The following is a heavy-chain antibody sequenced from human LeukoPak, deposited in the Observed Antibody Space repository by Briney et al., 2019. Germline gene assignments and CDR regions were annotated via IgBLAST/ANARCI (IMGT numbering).Heavy chain of an antibody. CDR2: IYYSGST. CDR1: GGSISSYY. CDR3: ARYIAAAGTTVFDY. J-gene: IGHJ4*02. V-gene: IGHV4-59*01. Sequence: SETLSLTCTVSGGSISSYYWSWIRQPPGKGLEWIGYIYYSGSTNYNPSLKSRVTISVDTSKNQFSLKLSSVTAADAAVYYCARYIAAAGTTVFDYWGRGTLVTVSS. D-gene: IGHD6-13*01.